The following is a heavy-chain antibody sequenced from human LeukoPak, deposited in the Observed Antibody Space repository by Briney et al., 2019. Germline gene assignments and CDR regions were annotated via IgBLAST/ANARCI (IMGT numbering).Heavy chain of an antibody. V-gene: IGHV4-34*01. CDR3: ARGHDYVWDTI. CDR1: DGSFSAYW. J-gene: IGHJ4*02. D-gene: IGHD3-16*01. CDR2: IHHSGIT. Sequence: PSETLSLTCAVYDGSFSAYWWSWIRQPPGKGLERIGEIHHSGITNYNPSLKSRVTISVDTSKTQFSLRLSSVTAADTAIYYCARGHDYVWDTIWGQGTLVTVSS.